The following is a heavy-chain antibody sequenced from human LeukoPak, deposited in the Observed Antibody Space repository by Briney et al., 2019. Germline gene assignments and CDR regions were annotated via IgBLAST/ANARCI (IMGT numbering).Heavy chain of an antibody. J-gene: IGHJ3*02. D-gene: IGHD1-26*01. Sequence: SETLSLTGSVSGRSISSTSYYWGCLRQPPGKGLEWIANIYYFGSTDYNPSLNSRVTISVDTSKNRFSLRLSSVTAADTAVYYCARLSGSYYDGAFDIWGQGTMVTVSS. CDR3: ARLSGSYYDGAFDI. CDR1: GRSISSTSYY. V-gene: IGHV4-39*01. CDR2: IYYFGST.